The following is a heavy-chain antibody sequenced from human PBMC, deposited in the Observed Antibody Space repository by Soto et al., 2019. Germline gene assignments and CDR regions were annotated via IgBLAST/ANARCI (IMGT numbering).Heavy chain of an antibody. CDR3: ARRSGRGDYDILTGSHVDY. CDR1: GYSFTSYW. CDR2: IYPGDSDT. D-gene: IGHD3-9*01. V-gene: IGHV5-51*01. Sequence: GESLKISCKGSGYSFTSYWIGWVRQMPGKGLEWMGIIYPGDSDTRYSPSFQGQVTISADKSISTAYLQWSSLKAPDTAMYYCARRSGRGDYDILTGSHVDYWGQGTLVTVSS. J-gene: IGHJ4*02.